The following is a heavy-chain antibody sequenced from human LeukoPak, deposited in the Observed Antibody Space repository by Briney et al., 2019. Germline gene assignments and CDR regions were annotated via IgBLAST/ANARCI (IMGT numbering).Heavy chain of an antibody. J-gene: IGHJ4*02. V-gene: IGHV4-34*01. D-gene: IGHD5-18*01. CDR2: INHSGST. Sequence: PSETLSLTCAVYGGSFSGYYWSWIRQPPGKGLEWIGEINHSGSTNYNPSLKSRVTISVDTSKNQFSLKLSSVTAADTAVYYCARLGYSYGDFDYWGQGTLVTVSS. CDR3: ARLGYSYGDFDY. CDR1: GGSFSGYY.